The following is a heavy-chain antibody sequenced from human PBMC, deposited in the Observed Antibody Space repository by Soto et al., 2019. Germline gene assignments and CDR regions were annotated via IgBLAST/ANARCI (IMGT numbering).Heavy chain of an antibody. D-gene: IGHD3-16*02. CDR2: ISSSSSYI. CDR1: GFTFSSYS. Sequence: EVQLVESGGGLVKPGGSLRLSCAASGFTFSSYSMNWVRQAPGKGLEWVSSISSSSSYIYYADSVKGRFTISRDNAKNSLYLQMNSLRAEDTAVYYCARDRGSDYIWGSYRPYYYYYMDVWGKGTTVTVSS. J-gene: IGHJ6*03. CDR3: ARDRGSDYIWGSYRPYYYYYMDV. V-gene: IGHV3-21*01.